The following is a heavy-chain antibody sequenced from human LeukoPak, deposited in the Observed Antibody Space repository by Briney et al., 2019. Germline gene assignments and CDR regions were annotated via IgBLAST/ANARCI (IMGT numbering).Heavy chain of an antibody. CDR1: GFTFSRYC. D-gene: IGHD3-22*01. Sequence: PGGSLSLTCAASGFTFSRYCMNWVRQAPGKGLEWVSSISSSSSYIYDADSVKGRFTISRTNAKNSLYLQMNSLRAEDTAVYYCARLESGHYYDSSGYYFVAFDIWGQGTMATVSS. J-gene: IGHJ3*02. CDR3: ARLESGHYYDSSGYYFVAFDI. CDR2: ISSSSSYI. V-gene: IGHV3-21*01.